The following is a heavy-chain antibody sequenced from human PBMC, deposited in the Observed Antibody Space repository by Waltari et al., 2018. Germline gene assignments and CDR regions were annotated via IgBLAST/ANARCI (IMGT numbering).Heavy chain of an antibody. J-gene: IGHJ4*02. CDR3: ARGLGLRYFPGKSYFDY. CDR2: INNSGHT. Sequence: QVQLQQWGAGLLKPSETLSLTCAVHGGSFSGYYWSWIRQPPGKGLEWIGGINNSGHTNYNPSRKSRVTISVDTSKNQFSLKLSSVTASDTAVYYWARGLGLRYFPGKSYFDYWGQGTLVTVSS. D-gene: IGHD3-9*01. V-gene: IGHV4-34*01. CDR1: GGSFSGYY.